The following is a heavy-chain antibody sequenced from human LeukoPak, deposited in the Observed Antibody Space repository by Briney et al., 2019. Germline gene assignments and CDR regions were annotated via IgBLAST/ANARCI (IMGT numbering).Heavy chain of an antibody. V-gene: IGHV3-48*03. D-gene: IGHD4-17*01. CDR1: GFPFSSYE. CDR2: IKSGGITI. Sequence: GGSLRLSCAGSGFPFSSYEMNWLRQAPGKGLEWVSHIKSGGITIYYGDSVKGRFTISRDNAKNSIYLQMDSLRVEDTAIYYCARDSVGDLLDYWGQGTPVTVSS. J-gene: IGHJ4*02. CDR3: ARDSVGDLLDY.